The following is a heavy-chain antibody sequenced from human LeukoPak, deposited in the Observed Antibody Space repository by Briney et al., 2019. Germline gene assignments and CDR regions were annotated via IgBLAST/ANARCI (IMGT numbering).Heavy chain of an antibody. V-gene: IGHV3-23*01. Sequence: PGGSLRLSCAASGFTFNSYAMDWVRQAPGKGLEWVSAISGSGGSTYYADSVEGRFTISRDNSKNTLYLQVNSLRAEDTAVYYCAKDKDYYDSSGNFGSPTVFDYWGQGTLVTVSS. J-gene: IGHJ4*02. CDR1: GFTFNSYA. CDR3: AKDKDYYDSSGNFGSPTVFDY. CDR2: ISGSGGST. D-gene: IGHD3-22*01.